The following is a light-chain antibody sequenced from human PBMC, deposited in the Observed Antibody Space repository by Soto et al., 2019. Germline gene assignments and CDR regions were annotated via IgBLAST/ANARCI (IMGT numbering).Light chain of an antibody. Sequence: IQLTQSPSSLSASVGDRVTITCRASQGISSYLAWYQQRPGKAPKLLISGTFTLQSGVPSRFNGSGSGTDFTLTISRLQPEDFATYYCQHLNNYPPFTFGPGTTVDLE. CDR3: QHLNNYPPFT. CDR2: GTF. J-gene: IGKJ3*01. CDR1: QGISSY. V-gene: IGKV1-9*01.